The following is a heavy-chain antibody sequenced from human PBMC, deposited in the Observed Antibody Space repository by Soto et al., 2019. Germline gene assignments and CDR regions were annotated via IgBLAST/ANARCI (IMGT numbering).Heavy chain of an antibody. CDR2: INHSGST. J-gene: IGHJ4*02. D-gene: IGHD4-17*01. Sequence: SETLSLTCAVYGGSFSGYYWSWIRQPPGKGLEWIGEINHSGSTNYNPSLKSRVTISVDTSKNQFSLKLSSVTAADTAVYYCARVGEDYGDHFYDYWGQGTLVTVSS. CDR1: GGSFSGYY. CDR3: ARVGEDYGDHFYDY. V-gene: IGHV4-34*01.